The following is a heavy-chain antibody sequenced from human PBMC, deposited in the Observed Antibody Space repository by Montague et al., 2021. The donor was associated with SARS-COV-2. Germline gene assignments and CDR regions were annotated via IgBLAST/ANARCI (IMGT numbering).Heavy chain of an antibody. CDR3: ARGGGSGSYYGAFDI. V-gene: IGHV3-30*04. J-gene: IGHJ3*02. Sequence: SLRLSCAASGFTFSSYAMHWVRQAPGKGLEWVAVISYDGSNKYYADSVKGRFTISRDNSKNTLYLQMNSLRAEDTAVYYCARGGGSGSYYGAFDIWGQGTRVTVSS. CDR1: GFTFSSYA. CDR2: ISYDGSNK. D-gene: IGHD3-10*01.